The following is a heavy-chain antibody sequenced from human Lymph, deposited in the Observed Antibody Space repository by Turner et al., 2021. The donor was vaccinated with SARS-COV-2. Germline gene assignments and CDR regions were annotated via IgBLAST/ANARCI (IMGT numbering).Heavy chain of an antibody. V-gene: IGHV3-33*01. CDR3: AREGVVGATSGLDY. Sequence: QVQLVESGGGVVQPGRSLRLSCAASGLTFSSHGMHWVRQAPGKGVEWVEVIWYDGSNNYHADSVKGRFTISRDNSKTTLYLQMNSRRAEDTDVYYCAREGVVGATSGLDYWGQGTLVTVSS. D-gene: IGHD1-26*01. CDR1: GLTFSSHG. J-gene: IGHJ4*02. CDR2: IWYDGSNN.